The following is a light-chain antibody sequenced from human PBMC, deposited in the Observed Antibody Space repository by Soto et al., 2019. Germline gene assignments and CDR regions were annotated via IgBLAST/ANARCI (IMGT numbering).Light chain of an antibody. CDR2: KAS. J-gene: IGKJ4*01. CDR1: QTISSW. CDR3: QQYDDYPLT. V-gene: IGKV1-5*03. Sequence: DIQMTQSPSTLSGSVGDRVTITCRASQTISSWLAWYQQKPGKAPKLLIYKASTLKSGVPSRFSGSGSGTEFTLTISSLQPDDFGTYYCQQYDDYPLTFGGGTKVDIK.